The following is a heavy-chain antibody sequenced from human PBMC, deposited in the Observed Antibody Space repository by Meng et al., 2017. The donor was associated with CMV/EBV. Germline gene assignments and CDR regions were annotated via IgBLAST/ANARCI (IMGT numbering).Heavy chain of an antibody. CDR2: INPNSGGT. CDR3: ARSSPSLPLGGGVSYDAFDI. V-gene: IGHV1-2*02. CDR1: GYTFTGYY. D-gene: IGHD2-21*01. Sequence: ASVKVSCKASGYTFTGYYMPWVRQAPGQGLEWMGWINPNSGGTNYAQKFQGRVTMTRDTSISTAYMELGRLRSDDTAVYYCARSSPSLPLGGGVSYDAFDIWGQGTMVTVSS. J-gene: IGHJ3*02.